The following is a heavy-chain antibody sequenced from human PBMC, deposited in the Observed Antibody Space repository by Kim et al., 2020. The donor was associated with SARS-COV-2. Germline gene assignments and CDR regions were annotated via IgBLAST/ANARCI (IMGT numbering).Heavy chain of an antibody. V-gene: IGHV4-59*01. D-gene: IGHD6-13*01. J-gene: IGHJ6*02. CDR3: ARDPTSSWYGAPYGMDV. CDR2: IYYSGST. Sequence: SETLSLTCTVSGGSISTYYWSWIRQPPGKGLEWIGYIYYSGSTNYNPSLKSRVTISVDTSRNQFSLKLSSVTAADTAVYYCARDPTSSWYGAPYGMDVWGQGTTVTVSS. CDR1: GGSISTYY.